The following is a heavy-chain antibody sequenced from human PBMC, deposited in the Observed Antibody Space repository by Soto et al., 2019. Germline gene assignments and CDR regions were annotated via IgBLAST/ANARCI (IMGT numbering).Heavy chain of an antibody. Sequence: SETLSLSCTVSGGSISSGGYYWSWIRQHPGKGLEWIGYIYYSGSTYYNPSLKSRVTISVDTSKNQFSLKLSSVTAADTAVYYCARGIYYYGMDVWGQGTTVTVSS. CDR3: ARGIYYYGMDV. J-gene: IGHJ6*02. V-gene: IGHV4-31*03. CDR2: IYYSGST. CDR1: GGSISSGGYY.